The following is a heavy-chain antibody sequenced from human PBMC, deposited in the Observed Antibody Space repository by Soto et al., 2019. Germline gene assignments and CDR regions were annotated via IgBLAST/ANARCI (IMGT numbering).Heavy chain of an antibody. J-gene: IGHJ4*02. D-gene: IGHD1-26*01. V-gene: IGHV3-23*01. CDR2: ISGSGGST. Sequence: GGSLRLSCAASGFTFSSYAMSWVRQAPGKGLEWVSAISGSGGSTYYADSVKGRFTISRDNSKNTLYLQMNSLRAEDTAVYYCAKDPSDRFLWELLPVDYWGQGTLVTVSS. CDR1: GFTFSSYA. CDR3: AKDPSDRFLWELLPVDY.